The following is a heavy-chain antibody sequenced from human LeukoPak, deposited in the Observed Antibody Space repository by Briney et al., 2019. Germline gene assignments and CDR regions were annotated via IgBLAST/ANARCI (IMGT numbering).Heavy chain of an antibody. CDR1: GFTFSNFA. V-gene: IGHV3-21*01. D-gene: IGHD6-13*01. J-gene: IGHJ4*02. CDR3: ARIGAGSSRDY. CDR2: IDCTSST. Sequence: PGGSLRLSCAASGFTFSNFAMTWVRQAPGKGLEWVSSIDCTSSTYYADSLKGRFTISRDNAKNSLYLQMNSLRAEDTAVYYCARIGAGSSRDYWGQGTLVTVSS.